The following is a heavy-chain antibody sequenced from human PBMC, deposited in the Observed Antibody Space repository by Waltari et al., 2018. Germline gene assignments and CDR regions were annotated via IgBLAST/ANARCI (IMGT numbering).Heavy chain of an antibody. D-gene: IGHD6-6*01. Sequence: EVQLVESGGGLVQPGQSLRLSCTASGFTIGDYATRWFRQAPGKGPEWVGFIRSKPFGAKTDYAASLKGRFTISRDDSKNIAYLQMNSLKTEDTAVYYCVRGSSSVWGQGTLVIVSS. J-gene: IGHJ4*02. CDR2: IRSKPFGAKT. V-gene: IGHV3-49*03. CDR3: VRGSSSV. CDR1: GFTIGDYA.